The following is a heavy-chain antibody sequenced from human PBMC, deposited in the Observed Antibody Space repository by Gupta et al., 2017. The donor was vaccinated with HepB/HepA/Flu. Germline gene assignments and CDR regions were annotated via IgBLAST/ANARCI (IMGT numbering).Heavy chain of an antibody. V-gene: IGHV1-2*04. D-gene: IGHD6-13*01. Sequence: QVQMVQSGAEVRKSGASLKLSCKASGYIFSDYYIHWVRQAPGQGLEWMGWINPKSGGALYAQKFQGWVTMTRDTSISTAYMELSRLTSDDTALYYCARDVASGYSNTSTYWLDPWGQGTLVTVSS. CDR3: ARDVASGYSNTSTYWLDP. CDR2: INPKSGGA. CDR1: GYIFSDYY. J-gene: IGHJ5*02.